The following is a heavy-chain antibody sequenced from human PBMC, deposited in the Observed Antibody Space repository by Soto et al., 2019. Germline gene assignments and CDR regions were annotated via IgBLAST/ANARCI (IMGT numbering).Heavy chain of an antibody. CDR1: GGSISSGGYS. D-gene: IGHD3-3*01. Sequence: QLQLQESGSGLVKPSQTLSLTCAVSGGSISSGGYSWSWIRQPPGNGLEWIGYIYHSGSTYYNPSHKSRVTISVDRTKNQFSLKLSSVTAADTAVYYCARGGKDYDFWSGYYPFDYWGQGTLVTVSS. J-gene: IGHJ4*02. CDR3: ARGGKDYDFWSGYYPFDY. CDR2: IYHSGST. V-gene: IGHV4-30-2*01.